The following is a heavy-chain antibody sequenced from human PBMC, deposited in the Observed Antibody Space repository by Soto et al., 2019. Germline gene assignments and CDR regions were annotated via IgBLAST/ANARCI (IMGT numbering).Heavy chain of an antibody. J-gene: IGHJ6*02. Sequence: QVQLVQSGAEVKKPGSSVKVSCKASGGTFSSYAISWVRQAPGQGLEWMGGIIPIFGTANYAQKFQGRVTITADESTSTAYMELSSLRSEDTAVYYCARGRGKHYYDSSGCMDVWGQGTTVTVSS. D-gene: IGHD3-22*01. CDR1: GGTFSSYA. CDR3: ARGRGKHYYDSSGCMDV. V-gene: IGHV1-69*01. CDR2: IIPIFGTA.